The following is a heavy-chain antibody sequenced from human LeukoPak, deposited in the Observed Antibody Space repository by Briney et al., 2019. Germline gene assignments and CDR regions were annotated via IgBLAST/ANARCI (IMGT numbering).Heavy chain of an antibody. CDR3: ARGGERYCSSTSCPEYFQH. CDR1: GFTFSSYG. J-gene: IGHJ1*01. CDR2: IWYDGSNK. Sequence: PGGSLRLSCAASGFTFSSYGMHWVRQAPGKGLEWVAVIWYDGSNKYYADSVKGRFTISRDNSKNTLYLQMNSLRAEDTAVYYCARGGERYCSSTSCPEYFQHWGQGTLVTVSS. D-gene: IGHD2-2*01. V-gene: IGHV3-33*01.